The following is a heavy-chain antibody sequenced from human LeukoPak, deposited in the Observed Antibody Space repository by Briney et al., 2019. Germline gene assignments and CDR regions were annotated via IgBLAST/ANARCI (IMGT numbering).Heavy chain of an antibody. Sequence: PGGSLRLSCVASGFTFNSYWMSWVRQAPGGGLEWVANIKGDGSERYYVDSVKGRFTISRDNAKNSLYLQMNSLRAEDTAVYYCASGDGSYYAFDIWGQGTMVTVSS. CDR3: ASGDGSYYAFDI. CDR1: GFTFNSYW. CDR2: IKGDGSER. J-gene: IGHJ3*02. V-gene: IGHV3-7*01. D-gene: IGHD1-26*01.